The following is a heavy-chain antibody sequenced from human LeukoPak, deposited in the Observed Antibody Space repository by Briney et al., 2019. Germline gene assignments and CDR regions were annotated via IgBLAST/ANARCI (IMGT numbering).Heavy chain of an antibody. CDR2: IYYSGTT. V-gene: IGHV4-59*01. Sequence: SETLSLTCTVSGGSINNYYWNWIRQPPGKGLEWIGYIYYSGTTNYNPSLQSRVTISVDTSKNQFSLKLSSVTAADTAVYYCARTSHGGLHCSGASCYKGYYYGLDVWGQGTTVTVSS. CDR1: GGSINNYY. CDR3: ARTSHGGLHCSGASCYKGYYYGLDV. D-gene: IGHD2-2*02. J-gene: IGHJ6*02.